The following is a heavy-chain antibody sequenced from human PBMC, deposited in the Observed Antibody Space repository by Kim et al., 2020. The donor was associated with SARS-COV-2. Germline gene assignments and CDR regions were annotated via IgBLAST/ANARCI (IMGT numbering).Heavy chain of an antibody. D-gene: IGHD3-22*01. V-gene: IGHV1-69*13. J-gene: IGHJ2*01. CDR2: IIPIFGTA. CDR3: ALTYYYDSSGLFIGYFDL. CDR1: GGTFSSYA. Sequence: SVKVSCKASGGTFSSYAISWVRQAPGQGLEWMGGIIPIFGTANYAQKFQGRVTITADESTSTAYMELSSLRSEDTAVYYCALTYYYDSSGLFIGYFDLWGRGTLVTVSS.